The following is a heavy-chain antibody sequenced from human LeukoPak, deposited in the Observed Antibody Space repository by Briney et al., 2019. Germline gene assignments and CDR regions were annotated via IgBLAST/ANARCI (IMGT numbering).Heavy chain of an antibody. D-gene: IGHD1-20*01. Sequence: GGSLRLSCVASGFNFGSYGIQWVRQAPGKGLEWVAIIWYNGGSKYYEDPVRGRFTVSRDNSKNTAWLQMDSLRVEDTAVYYCARYNSGRGDYWGQGTLVTVSS. CDR1: GFNFGSYG. J-gene: IGHJ4*02. CDR3: ARYNSGRGDY. CDR2: IWYNGGSK. V-gene: IGHV3-33*01.